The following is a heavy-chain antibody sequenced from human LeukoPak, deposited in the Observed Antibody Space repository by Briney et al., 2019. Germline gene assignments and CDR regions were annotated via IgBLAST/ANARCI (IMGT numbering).Heavy chain of an antibody. CDR2: ISPSGQLT. CDR3: ARRGSTGFFDN. D-gene: IGHD2-2*01. CDR1: GFTFSDSY. Sequence: PGGSLRLSCAASGFTFSDSYVTWIRQAPGRGLEWVSFISPSGQLTNYADSVKGRFTISRDNAHNSLFLQMNSLRADDTAIYYCARRGSTGFFDNGGQGPLVPAPS. V-gene: IGHV3-11*03. J-gene: IGHJ4*02.